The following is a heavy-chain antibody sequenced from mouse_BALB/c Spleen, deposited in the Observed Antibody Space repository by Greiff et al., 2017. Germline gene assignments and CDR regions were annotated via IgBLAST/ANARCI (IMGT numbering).Heavy chain of an antibody. J-gene: IGHJ2*01. CDR2: IYPYNGGT. D-gene: IGHD2-4*01. V-gene: IGHV1S29*02. CDR3: ARGGLRRDDY. CDR1: GYTFTDYN. Sequence: EVQRVESGPELVKPGASVKISCKASGYTFTDYNMHWVKQSHGKSLEWIGYIYPYNGGTGYNQKFKSKATLTVDNSSSTAYMELRSLTSEDSAVYYCARGGLRRDDYWGQGTTLTVSS.